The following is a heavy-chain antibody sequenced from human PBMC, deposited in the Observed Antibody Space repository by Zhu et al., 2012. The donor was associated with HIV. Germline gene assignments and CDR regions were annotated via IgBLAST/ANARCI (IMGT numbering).Heavy chain of an antibody. V-gene: IGHV4-59*11. CDR1: GGSISSHY. J-gene: IGHJ4*02. D-gene: IGHD5-12*01. CDR2: MYYSGTT. CDR3: GRVAVGTTGVIDY. Sequence: QVQLQESGPGLVKPSETLSLTCSVSGGSISSHYWTWIRQPPGKGLEWIGYMYYSGTTKDNPSLKGRVTILGDTSKNQVSLKLSSVTAADTAVYYCGRVAVGTTGVIDYWGQGALVTVSS.